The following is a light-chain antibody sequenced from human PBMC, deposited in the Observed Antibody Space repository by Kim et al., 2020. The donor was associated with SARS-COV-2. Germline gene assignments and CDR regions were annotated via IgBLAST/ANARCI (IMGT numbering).Light chain of an antibody. CDR3: AAWDDSLNAVV. CDR2: DNN. Sequence: ELTQPPSTSGTPGQRVTISCSGSSSNIGSGVVNWYQQLPGTAPKLLMYDNNRRPSGVPDRFSGSKSGTSASLAISGLQSADDADYYCAAWDDSLNAVVFGGGTQLTVL. V-gene: IGLV1-44*01. J-gene: IGLJ2*01. CDR1: SSNIGSGV.